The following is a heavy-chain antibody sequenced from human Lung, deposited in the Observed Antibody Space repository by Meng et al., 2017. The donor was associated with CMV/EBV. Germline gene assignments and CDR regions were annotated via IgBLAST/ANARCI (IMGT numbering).Heavy chain of an antibody. V-gene: IGHV1-46*01. CDR2: INPSDNTT. CDR1: GYTLTNYY. Sequence: ASVKVSCKASGYTLTNYYIHWVRQAPGQGLEWMGIINPSDNTTIYAQKFQGRVTMTRDTSTGTVYMELSSLRSDDTALYYCARDLGYSSSWYFQYYFDCWGQGTLVTVSS. D-gene: IGHD6-13*01. CDR3: ARDLGYSSSWYFQYYFDC. J-gene: IGHJ4*02.